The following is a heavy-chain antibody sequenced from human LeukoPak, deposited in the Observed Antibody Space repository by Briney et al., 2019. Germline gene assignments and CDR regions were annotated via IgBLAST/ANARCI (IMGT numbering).Heavy chain of an antibody. V-gene: IGHV3-53*01. CDR3: ARLRVVPAARGGGFDY. J-gene: IGHJ4*02. CDR2: IYSGGST. Sequence: GGSLRLSCAASGFTVSSNYMSWVRQAPGKGLEWVSVIYSGGSTYSADSVKGRFTISRDNSKNTLYLQMNSLRAEDTAVYYCARLRVVPAARGGGFDYWGQGTLVTVSS. D-gene: IGHD2-2*01. CDR1: GFTVSSNY.